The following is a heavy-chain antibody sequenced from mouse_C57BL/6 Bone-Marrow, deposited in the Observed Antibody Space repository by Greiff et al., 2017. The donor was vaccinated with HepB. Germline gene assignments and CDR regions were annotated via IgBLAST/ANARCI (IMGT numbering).Heavy chain of an antibody. J-gene: IGHJ4*01. V-gene: IGHV14-4*01. D-gene: IGHD2-2*01. CDR3: TSMVTTKDYAMDY. Sequence: VHVKQSGAELVRPGASVKLSCTASGFNIKDDYMHWVKQRPEQGLEWIGWIDPENGDTEYASKFQGKATITADTSSNTAYLQLSSLTSEDTAVYYCTSMVTTKDYAMDYWGQGTSVTVSS. CDR2: IDPENGDT. CDR1: GFNIKDDY.